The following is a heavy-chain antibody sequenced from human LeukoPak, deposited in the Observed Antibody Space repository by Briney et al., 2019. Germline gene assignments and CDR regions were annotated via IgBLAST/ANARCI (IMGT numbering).Heavy chain of an antibody. D-gene: IGHD3-10*01. V-gene: IGHV3-53*01. CDR2: LYRGGTR. CDR3: ARFPMVDY. J-gene: IGHJ4*02. CDR1: GFTVNYNY. Sequence: PGGSLRLSCAASGFTVNYNYMRWVRQAPGKGLEWVSVLYRGGTRYYADSVKGRFTISRDDSKNTLYLQMNSLRVEDTAVYYCARFPMVDYWGQGTLVTVSS.